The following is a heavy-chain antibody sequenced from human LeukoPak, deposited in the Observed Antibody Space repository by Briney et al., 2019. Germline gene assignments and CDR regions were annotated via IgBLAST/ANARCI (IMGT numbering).Heavy chain of an antibody. CDR2: ISYDGSNK. J-gene: IGHJ4*02. CDR1: GFTFSSYA. Sequence: GGSPRLSCAASGFTFSSYAMHWVRQAPGKGLEWVAVISYDGSNKYYADSVKGRFTISRDNSKNTLYLQMNSLRAEDTAVYYCARDSTVTTRYYFDYWGQGTLVAVSS. V-gene: IGHV3-30-3*01. CDR3: ARDSTVTTRYYFDY. D-gene: IGHD4-11*01.